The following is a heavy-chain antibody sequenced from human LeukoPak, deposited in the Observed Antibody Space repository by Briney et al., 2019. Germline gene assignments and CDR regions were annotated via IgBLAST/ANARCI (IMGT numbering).Heavy chain of an antibody. CDR2: ISNSGST. D-gene: IGHD3-9*01. CDR1: GGYVNRGTFF. J-gene: IGHJ4*02. CDR3: ARHPLLRYFDWLLSDYYFDY. V-gene: IGHV4-61*01. Sequence: SETLSLTCAVSGGYVNRGTFFWTWIRQPPGTGLEWIGYISNSGSTNYHPSLKSRVTISSDTSKTQFTLKLTSVTAADTAVYYCARHPLLRYFDWLLSDYYFDYWGQGTLVTVSS.